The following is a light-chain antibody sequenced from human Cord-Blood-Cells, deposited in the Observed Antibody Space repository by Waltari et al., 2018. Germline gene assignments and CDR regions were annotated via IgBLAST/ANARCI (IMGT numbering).Light chain of an antibody. Sequence: SYELTQPSSVSVSPGQTARITCSGDVLAKKYARWFQQKPGQAPVLVIYKDSERLSGIPERFSGSSSGTTVTLTISGAQVEDEADYYCYSAADNNRVFGGGTKLTVL. CDR2: KDS. V-gene: IGLV3-27*01. CDR1: VLAKKY. CDR3: YSAADNNRV. J-gene: IGLJ3*02.